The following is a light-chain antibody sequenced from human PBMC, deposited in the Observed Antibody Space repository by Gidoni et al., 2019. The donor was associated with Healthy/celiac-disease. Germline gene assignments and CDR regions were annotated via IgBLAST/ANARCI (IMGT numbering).Light chain of an antibody. CDR3: QSYDSSLSEV. CDR2: GNS. CDR1: SSNIGAGYD. Sequence: QSVLTQPPSVSGAPGQRVTISCTGSSSNIGAGYDVQWYQQLPGTAPKLLIYGNSNRPSGVPDRFSGSKSGTSASLAITGLQAEDEADYYCQSYDSSLSEVFGTGTKVTVL. J-gene: IGLJ1*01. V-gene: IGLV1-40*01.